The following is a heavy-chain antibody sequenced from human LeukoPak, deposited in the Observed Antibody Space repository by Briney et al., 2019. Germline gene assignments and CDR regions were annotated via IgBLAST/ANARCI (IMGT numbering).Heavy chain of an antibody. Sequence: SETLSLTCTVSGYSISSGYYWGWIRQPPGKGLEWIGSIYHSGSTYYNPSLKSRVTISVDTSKNQFSLKLSSVTAADTAVYYCARLRKLRLAYYYYYMDVWGKGTTVTISS. D-gene: IGHD3-16*01. V-gene: IGHV4-38-2*02. J-gene: IGHJ6*03. CDR3: ARLRKLRLAYYYYYMDV. CDR2: IYHSGST. CDR1: GYSISSGYY.